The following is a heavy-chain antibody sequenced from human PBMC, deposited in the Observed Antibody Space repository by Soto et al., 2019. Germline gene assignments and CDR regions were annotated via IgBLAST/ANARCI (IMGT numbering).Heavy chain of an antibody. CDR1: GGSFSGYY. CDR2: IFYSGTT. CDR3: ARLRGHFDY. V-gene: IGHV4-59*01. J-gene: IGHJ4*01. D-gene: IGHD3-16*01. Sequence: WETLSLTCAVYGGSFSGYYWSWIRQPPGKGLEWIGYIFYSGTTNYNPSLKSRVTISVDTSKNQFSLRLSSVTAADTAVYYCARLRGHFDYWGQGTLVTVSS.